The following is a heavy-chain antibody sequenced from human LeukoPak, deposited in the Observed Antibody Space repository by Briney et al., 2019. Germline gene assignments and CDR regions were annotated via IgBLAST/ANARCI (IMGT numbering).Heavy chain of an antibody. V-gene: IGHV4-34*01. D-gene: IGHD2-2*01. CDR1: GGSFSGYY. J-gene: IGHJ5*02. Sequence: SETLSLTCAVYGGSFSGYYWSWIRQPPGKGLEWIGEINHSGSTNYNPSLKSRVTISVDTSKNQFSLKLSSVTAADTAVCYCARGLRCIVPAAYNWFDPWGQGTLVTVSS. CDR2: INHSGST. CDR3: ARGLRCIVPAAYNWFDP.